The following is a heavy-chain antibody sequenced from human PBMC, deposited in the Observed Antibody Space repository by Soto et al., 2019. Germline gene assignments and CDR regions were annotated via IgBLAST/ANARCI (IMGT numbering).Heavy chain of an antibody. Sequence: GEGLKISCEGFGYSFYSYSVSRVRQIAGKGLEWMGRIDPSDSYTNYSPSFQGHVTISADKSISTAYLQWSSLKASDTAMYYCASLWLDREYYYYGMDVWGQGTTVTVSS. CDR2: IDPSDSYT. V-gene: IGHV5-10-1*01. CDR3: ASLWLDREYYYYGMDV. J-gene: IGHJ6*02. D-gene: IGHD5-18*01. CDR1: GYSFYSYS.